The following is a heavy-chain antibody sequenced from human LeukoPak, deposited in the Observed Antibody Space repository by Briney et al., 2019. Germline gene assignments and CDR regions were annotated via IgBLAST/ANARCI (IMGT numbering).Heavy chain of an antibody. D-gene: IGHD2-21*02. V-gene: IGHV3-30*02. J-gene: IGHJ4*02. Sequence: PGGSLRLSCAASGFTFSSYGMHWVRQAPGKGLEWVAFIRYDGSNKYYADSVKGRFTISRDNSKNTLYLQMNSLRAEDTAVYYCAKEYCGGDCYSEYYFDYWGQGTLVTVSS. CDR3: AKEYCGGDCYSEYYFDY. CDR1: GFTFSSYG. CDR2: IRYDGSNK.